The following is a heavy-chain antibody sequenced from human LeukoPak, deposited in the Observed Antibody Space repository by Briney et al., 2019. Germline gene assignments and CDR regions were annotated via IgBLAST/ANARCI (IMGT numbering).Heavy chain of an antibody. CDR3: ARQSGSYFDY. D-gene: IGHD1-26*01. CDR2: IYHSGST. J-gene: IGHJ4*02. CDR1: GGSFSGYY. V-gene: IGHV4-30-2*01. Sequence: SETLSLTCAVYGGSFSGYYWSWIRQPPGKGLEWIGYIYHSGSTYYNPSLKSRVTISVDRSKNQFSLKLSSVTAADTAVYYCARQSGSYFDYWGQGTLVTVSS.